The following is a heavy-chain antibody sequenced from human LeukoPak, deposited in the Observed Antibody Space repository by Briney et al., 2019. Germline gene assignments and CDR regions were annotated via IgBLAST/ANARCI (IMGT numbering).Heavy chain of an antibody. D-gene: IGHD5-12*01. J-gene: IGHJ3*02. CDR3: ARGRAAPNIVATFVGAFDI. Sequence: PSETLSLTCAVYGGSFSGYYWSWIRQPPGKGLEWIGEINHSGSTNYNPSLKSRVTISVDTSKNQFSLKLSSVTAADTAVYYCARGRAAPNIVATFVGAFDIWGQGTMVTVSS. CDR1: GGSFSGYY. V-gene: IGHV4-34*01. CDR2: INHSGST.